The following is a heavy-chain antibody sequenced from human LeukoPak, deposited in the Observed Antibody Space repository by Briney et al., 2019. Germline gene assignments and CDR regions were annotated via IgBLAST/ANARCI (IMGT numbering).Heavy chain of an antibody. Sequence: SETLSLTCAVYGGSFSGYYWSWIRQPPGKGPEWVGEINHSGSTNYNPSLKSRVTISVDTSKNQFSLKLSSVTAADTAVYYCARHPGYWGQGTLVTVSS. V-gene: IGHV4-34*01. CDR3: ARHPGY. CDR2: INHSGST. J-gene: IGHJ4*02. CDR1: GGSFSGYY.